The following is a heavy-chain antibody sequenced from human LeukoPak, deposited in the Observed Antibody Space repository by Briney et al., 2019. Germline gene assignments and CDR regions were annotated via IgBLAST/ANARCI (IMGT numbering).Heavy chain of an antibody. D-gene: IGHD2-15*01. Sequence: GASVKVSCKASGYTFTSYYMHWVRQAPGQGLEWMGIINPSGGGTSYAQKFQGRVTMTRDTSTSTVYMELSSLRSEDTAAYYCARNNRYCSGGSCYFRWFDPWGQGTLVTVSS. CDR3: ARNNRYCSGGSCYFRWFDP. J-gene: IGHJ5*02. V-gene: IGHV1-46*01. CDR1: GYTFTSYY. CDR2: INPSGGGT.